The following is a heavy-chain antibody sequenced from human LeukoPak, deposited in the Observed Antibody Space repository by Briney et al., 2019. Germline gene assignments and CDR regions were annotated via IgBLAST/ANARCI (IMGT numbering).Heavy chain of an antibody. Sequence: SVKVSCKASGGTFSSYAISWVRQAPGQGLEWMGRIILILGIANYAQKFQGRVTITADKSTSTAYMELSSLRSEDTAVYYCARDLKYYFDYWGQGTLVTVSS. V-gene: IGHV1-69*04. CDR3: ARDLKYYFDY. CDR1: GGTFSSYA. CDR2: IILILGIA. J-gene: IGHJ4*02.